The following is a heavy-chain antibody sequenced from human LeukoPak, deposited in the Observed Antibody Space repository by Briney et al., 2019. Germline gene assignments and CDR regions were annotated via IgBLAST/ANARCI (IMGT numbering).Heavy chain of an antibody. CDR3: ANHMMSRDGYNPSAFDI. D-gene: IGHD5-24*01. J-gene: IGHJ3*02. CDR2: IYYSGST. V-gene: IGHV4-59*08. Sequence: SETLSLTCTVSGGSISSYYWSWIRQPPGTGLEWIGDIYYSGSTNYNPSLKSRVTRSVDTSKNQFSLKLSSVTAADTAVYYCANHMMSRDGYNPSAFDIWGQGTMVTVSS. CDR1: GGSISSYY.